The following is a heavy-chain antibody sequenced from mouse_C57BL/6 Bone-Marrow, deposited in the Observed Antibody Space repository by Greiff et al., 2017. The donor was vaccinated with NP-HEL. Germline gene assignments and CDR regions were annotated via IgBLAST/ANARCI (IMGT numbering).Heavy chain of an antibody. CDR2: IYPGSGST. J-gene: IGHJ3*01. V-gene: IGHV1-55*01. D-gene: IGHD4-1*01. CDR3: ARRWDGAWFAY. Sequence: QVHVKQSGAELVKPGASVKMSCKASGYTFTSYWITWVKQRPGQGLEWIGDIYPGSGSTNYNEKFKSKATLTVDTSSSTAYMQLSSLTSEDSAVYYCARRWDGAWFAYWGQGTLVTVSA. CDR1: GYTFTSYW.